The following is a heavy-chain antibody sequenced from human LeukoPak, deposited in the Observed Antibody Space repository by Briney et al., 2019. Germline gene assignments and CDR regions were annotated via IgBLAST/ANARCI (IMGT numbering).Heavy chain of an antibody. CDR1: GFTFSSYW. CDR3: ATVNVPATSY. V-gene: IGHV3-74*01. J-gene: IGHJ4*02. D-gene: IGHD2-15*01. Sequence: GGSLRLSCAASGFTFSSYWMHWVRQAPAKGLVWVSRINSDGSTTNYADSVKGRFTISRDNAKNTLYLEMNSLRDEDTAMYYCATVNVPATSYWGQGTLVTVSS. CDR2: INSDGSTT.